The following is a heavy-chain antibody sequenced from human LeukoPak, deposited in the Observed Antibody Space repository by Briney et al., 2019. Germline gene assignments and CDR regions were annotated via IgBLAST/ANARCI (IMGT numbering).Heavy chain of an antibody. CDR2: IKQDGSEK. D-gene: IGHD6-6*01. V-gene: IGHV3-7*03. CDR1: GFTFSSYW. J-gene: IGHJ3*02. CDR3: AREKQLVSDAFDI. Sequence: PGGSLRLSCAASGFTFSSYWMNWVRQAPGKGLEWVANIKQDGSEKYYVDSVKGRFTISRDNAKNSLYLQMNSLRAEDTALYYCAREKQLVSDAFDIWGQGTMVTVSS.